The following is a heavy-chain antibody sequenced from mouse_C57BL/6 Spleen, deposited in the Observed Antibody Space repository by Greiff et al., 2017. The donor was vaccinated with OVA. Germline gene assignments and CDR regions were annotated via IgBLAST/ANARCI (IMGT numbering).Heavy chain of an antibody. V-gene: IGHV1-80*01. CDR2: IYPGDGDT. D-gene: IGHD1-1*01. J-gene: IGHJ3*01. CDR3: AKSTAVKGWFAC. Sequence: QVQLQQSGAELVKPGASVKISRKATVSCSLLYSMNWVKQRPGKGLEWIGQIYPGDGDTNYNGKFKGKATLTADKSSSTAYMQISSLTSEDSAVYFCAKSTAVKGWFACWGQGTLVTVSA. CDR1: VSCSLLYS.